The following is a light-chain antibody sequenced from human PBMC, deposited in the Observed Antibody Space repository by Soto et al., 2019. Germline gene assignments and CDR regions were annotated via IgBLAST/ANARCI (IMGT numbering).Light chain of an antibody. J-gene: IGKJ1*01. CDR1: QSVSSSY. V-gene: IGKV3D-15*01. CDR2: GAS. Sequence: EIVLTQSPGTLSLSPGERATLSCRASQSVSSSYLAWYQQKPGQAPRLLIYGASSRATGIPARFSGSGSGTEFTLTVSSLQSEDFAVYYCQQYNNWPPTFGQGTK. CDR3: QQYNNWPPT.